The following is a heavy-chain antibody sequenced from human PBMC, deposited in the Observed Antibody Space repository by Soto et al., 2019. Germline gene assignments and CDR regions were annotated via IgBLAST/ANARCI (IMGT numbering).Heavy chain of an antibody. CDR2: INAGNGNT. D-gene: IGHD3-9*01. J-gene: IGHJ4*02. CDR3: ARVRLRYFDWLSSRGLFDY. V-gene: IGHV1-3*01. CDR1: GYTFTSYA. Sequence: ASVKVSCKASGYTFTSYAMHWVRQAPGQRLEWMGWINAGNGNTKYSQKFQGRVTITRDTSASTAYMELSSLRSEDTAVYYCARVRLRYFDWLSSRGLFDYWGQGTLVTVPQ.